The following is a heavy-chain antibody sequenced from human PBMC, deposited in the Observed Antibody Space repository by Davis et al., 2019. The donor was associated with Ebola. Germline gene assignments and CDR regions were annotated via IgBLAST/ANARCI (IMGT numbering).Heavy chain of an antibody. Sequence: GESLKISCAASGFTFSSYGMHWVRQAPGKGLEWVSSISSSSSYIYYADSVKGRFTISRDNAKNSLYLQMNSLRAEDTAVYYCARVPDQIVVVPAALDYWGQGTLVTVSS. D-gene: IGHD2-2*01. CDR1: GFTFSSYG. CDR2: ISSSSSYI. CDR3: ARVPDQIVVVPAALDY. V-gene: IGHV3-21*01. J-gene: IGHJ4*02.